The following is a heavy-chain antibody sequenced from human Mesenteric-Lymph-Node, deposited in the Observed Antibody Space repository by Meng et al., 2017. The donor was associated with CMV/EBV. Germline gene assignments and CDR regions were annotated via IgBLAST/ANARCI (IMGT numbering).Heavy chain of an antibody. CDR3: ARDRYCTSYTCYTGGFDP. J-gene: IGHJ5*02. D-gene: IGHD2-2*02. CDR1: ATSGTYS. V-gene: IGHV4-61*01. CDR2: ISYSGRT. Sequence: ATSGTYSSTLIPQPPGKGLEWIGYISYSGRTNYNPSLKSRVTISADTSKNQFSLKLSSVTAADTAVYYCARDRYCTSYTCYTGGFDPWGQGTLVTVSS.